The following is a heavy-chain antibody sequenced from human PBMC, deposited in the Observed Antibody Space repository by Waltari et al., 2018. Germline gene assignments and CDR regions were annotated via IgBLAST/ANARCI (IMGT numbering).Heavy chain of an antibody. CDR3: ARDPPRFLEWFMPFDY. CDR2: INAGNGNT. V-gene: IGHV1-3*01. D-gene: IGHD3-3*01. CDR1: GYTFTSYA. J-gene: IGHJ4*02. Sequence: QVQLVQSGAEVKKPGASVKVSCKASGYTFTSYAMHWVRQAPGQRLEWMGWINAGNGNTKYSQKFQGRGTITRDTSASTAYMELSSLRSEDTAVYYCARDPPRFLEWFMPFDYWGQGTLVIVSS.